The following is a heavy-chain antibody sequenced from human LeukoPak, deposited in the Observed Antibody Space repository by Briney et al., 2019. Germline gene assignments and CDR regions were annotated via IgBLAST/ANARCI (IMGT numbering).Heavy chain of an antibody. CDR2: INPDGAST. D-gene: IGHD5-18*01. CDR3: ARGASGYSYG. V-gene: IGHV3-74*01. J-gene: IGHJ4*02. CDR1: GFSFSSKW. Sequence: PGGSLRLSCAASGFSFSSKWIHWVRQAPGKGLVWVSRINPDGASTSYADSVKGRFTISRDNAKNTLYLQMNSLRAEDTAVYYCARGASGYSYGWGQGTLVTVSS.